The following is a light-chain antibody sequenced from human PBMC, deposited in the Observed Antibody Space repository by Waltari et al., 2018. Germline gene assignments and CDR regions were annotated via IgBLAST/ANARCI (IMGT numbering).Light chain of an antibody. CDR1: SSAVGSYNL. CDR3: CSYAGSSTFEV. Sequence: QSALTQPASASGSPGQSIPIPRTGTSSAVGSYNLASSYQQHPGKAPKLMIYEGSKRPSGVSNRFSGSKSGNTASLTISGLQAEDEADYYCCSYAGSSTFEVFGGGTKLTVL. CDR2: EGS. V-gene: IGLV2-23*03. J-gene: IGLJ3*02.